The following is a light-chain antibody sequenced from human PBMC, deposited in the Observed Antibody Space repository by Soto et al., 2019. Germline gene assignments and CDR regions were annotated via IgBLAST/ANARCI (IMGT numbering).Light chain of an antibody. Sequence: AIQMTQSPSSLSASVGDRVTITCRASQGIRNELSWFQQRPGNAPTLLISAASRLQSGVPSRFSGRGSGTDFTLTISSLQPDDFATYYCQHYNSYSEAFGQGTKVDIK. CDR3: QHYNSYSEA. J-gene: IGKJ1*01. V-gene: IGKV1-6*01. CDR1: QGIRNE. CDR2: AAS.